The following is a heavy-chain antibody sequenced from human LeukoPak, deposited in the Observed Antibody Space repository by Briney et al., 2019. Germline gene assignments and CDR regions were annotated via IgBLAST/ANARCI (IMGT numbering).Heavy chain of an antibody. D-gene: IGHD1-1*01. J-gene: IGHJ4*02. CDR1: GFTFSSFS. V-gene: IGHV3-48*02. Sequence: QPGGSLRLSCVASGFTFSSFSMNWVRQAPGKGLEWISYISASSSTMYYADSVKGRFTISRDNAKNSLSLQINSLRDEDTAVFYCARDAGTGYFDYWGQGTLVTVSS. CDR2: ISASSSTM. CDR3: ARDAGTGYFDY.